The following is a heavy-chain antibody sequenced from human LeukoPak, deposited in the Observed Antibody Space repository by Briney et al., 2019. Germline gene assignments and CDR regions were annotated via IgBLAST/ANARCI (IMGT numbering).Heavy chain of an antibody. V-gene: IGHV3-7*03. CDR1: RFTFSSYW. CDR3: ARDEGVTGYYGMDV. J-gene: IGHJ6*04. Sequence: GGSLRLSCAASRFTFSSYWMSWVSQAPGKWLEWVDNIRQDGGEISYVDSVKGRFTIYRDNAKNSLYLQMNSLRAEDTAVYYCARDEGVTGYYGMDVWGKGTTVTVSP. CDR2: IRQDGGEI. D-gene: IGHD2-21*02.